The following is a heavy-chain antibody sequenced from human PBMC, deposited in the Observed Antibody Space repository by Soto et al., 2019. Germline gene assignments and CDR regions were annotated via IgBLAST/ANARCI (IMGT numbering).Heavy chain of an antibody. D-gene: IGHD2-21*01. V-gene: IGHV1-2*02. CDR3: AKDTNIVVGKGGLDV. CDR2: INPSSAAT. CDR1: GYSFTDYY. J-gene: IGHJ6*02. Sequence: ASVKVSCKASGYSFTDYYIHWVRQAPGQGLEWMGWINPSSAATKYAQNFQGRVTMTRVTSIRTAYMVLGSLRSGDPALYYCAKDTNIVVGKGGLDVWGQ.